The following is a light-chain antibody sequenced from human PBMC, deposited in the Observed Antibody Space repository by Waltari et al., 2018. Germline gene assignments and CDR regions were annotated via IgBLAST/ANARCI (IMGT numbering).Light chain of an antibody. CDR1: QDISSH. J-gene: IGKJ3*01. V-gene: IGKV1-39*01. Sequence: DIQMTKSPSSLSASIGDRVTITCRASQDISSHLNWYQQKPGKAPKLLIYYVNRLEGGVPSRFSGSGSGTDFTLIISSLQPEDFATYYCQQYSSLPFTFGPGTTLDVK. CDR2: YVN. CDR3: QQYSSLPFT.